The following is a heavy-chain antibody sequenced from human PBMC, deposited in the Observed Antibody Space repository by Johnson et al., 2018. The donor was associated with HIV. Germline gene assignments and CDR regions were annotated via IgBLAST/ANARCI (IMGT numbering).Heavy chain of an antibody. Sequence: QVQLVESGGVLVKPGGSLRLVCAASGFSFSDYYMSWIRQAPGKGLEWVSFISSSGNSIYHADSVEGRFAISRDNAENSLDLQMNSLRVEDTAVYYCARWEVLADAFDVWGRGTLVTVSS. V-gene: IGHV3-11*04. D-gene: IGHD1-26*01. CDR1: GFSFSDYY. J-gene: IGHJ3*01. CDR2: ISSSGNSI. CDR3: ARWEVLADAFDV.